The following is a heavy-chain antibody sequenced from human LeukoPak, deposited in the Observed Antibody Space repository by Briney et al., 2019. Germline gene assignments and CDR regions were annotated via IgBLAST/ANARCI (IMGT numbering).Heavy chain of an antibody. D-gene: IGHD7-27*01. Sequence: GASVKVSCKASGYTFTGYYMHWVRQAPGQGLEWMGWINPNSGGTNYAQKFQGRVTMTRDTSISTAYMELSRLRSDDTAVYYCARLAAPANWGSPQTYYFDYWGQGTLVTVSS. V-gene: IGHV1-2*02. J-gene: IGHJ4*02. CDR3: ARLAAPANWGSPQTYYFDY. CDR2: INPNSGGT. CDR1: GYTFTGYY.